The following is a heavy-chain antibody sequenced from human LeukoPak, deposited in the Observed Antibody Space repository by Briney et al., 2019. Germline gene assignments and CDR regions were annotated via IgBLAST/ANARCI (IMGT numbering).Heavy chain of an antibody. CDR1: GFTFGSYA. CDR2: ISGSGGST. J-gene: IGHJ6*03. D-gene: IGHD4-17*01. CDR3: AKDDGDCNYYYYMDV. Sequence: GGSLRLSCVASGFTFGSYAMSWVRQAPGKGLEWVSAISGSGGSTYYADSVKGRFTISRDNSKNTLYLQMNSLRAEDTAVYYCAKDDGDCNYYYYMDVWGKGTTVTVSS. V-gene: IGHV3-23*01.